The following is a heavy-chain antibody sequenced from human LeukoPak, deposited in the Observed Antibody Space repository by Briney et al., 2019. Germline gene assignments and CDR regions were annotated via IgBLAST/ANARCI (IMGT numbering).Heavy chain of an antibody. CDR1: GGSVSSNY. D-gene: IGHD3-22*01. Sequence: SETLSLTCTVSGGSVSSNYWSWIRQPPGKGLEWIGYIYTSGSTNYNPSLKSRVTISVDTSKNQFSLKLSSVTAADTAVYYCARHLTYYYDSSGYSNAFDIWGQGTMVTVSS. CDR3: ARHLTYYYDSSGYSNAFDI. V-gene: IGHV4-4*09. CDR2: IYTSGST. J-gene: IGHJ3*02.